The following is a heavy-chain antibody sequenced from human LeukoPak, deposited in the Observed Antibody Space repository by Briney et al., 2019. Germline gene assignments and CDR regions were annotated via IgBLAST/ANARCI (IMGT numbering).Heavy chain of an antibody. CDR2: IDYRGIT. J-gene: IGHJ4*02. D-gene: IGHD6-19*01. Sequence: SETLSLTCTVSGGSISSYYWSWIRQPPGKGLEWIRYIDYRGITSYNPSLESRVTISVDTSKNQFSLRLSSMTAADTAVYYCTREYSSGWSGTGYWGQGTLVTVSS. CDR3: TREYSSGWSGTGY. CDR1: GGSISSYY. V-gene: IGHV4-59*01.